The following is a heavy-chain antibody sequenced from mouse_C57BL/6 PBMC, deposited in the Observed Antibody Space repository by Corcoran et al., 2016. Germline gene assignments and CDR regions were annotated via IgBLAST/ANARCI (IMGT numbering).Heavy chain of an antibody. V-gene: IGHV1-18*01. D-gene: IGHD3-2*02. J-gene: IGHJ3*01. Sequence: EVQLQQSGPERVKPGASVKIPCKASGYTFTDYNMDWVKQSHGKSLEWMGDINPNNGGTIYNQKFKGKATLTVDKSSSTAYMELRSLTSEDTAVYYCARVGTAQATRFAYWGQGTLVTVSA. CDR1: GYTFTDYN. CDR3: ARVGTAQATRFAY. CDR2: INPNNGGT.